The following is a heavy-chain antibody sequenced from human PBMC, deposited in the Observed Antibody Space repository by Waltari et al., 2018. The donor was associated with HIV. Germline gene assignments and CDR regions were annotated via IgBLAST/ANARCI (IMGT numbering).Heavy chain of an antibody. D-gene: IGHD4-17*01. J-gene: IGHJ4*02. CDR1: GYSFTTDW. V-gene: IGHV5-51*01. Sequence: LVQSGAEMKKPAESLKVSCRASGYSFTTDWIGWVRQLPGNGLEWMGLSEPGDSDTKYSRTFQGQVTRAVDTSKRTAYVRCSSVKASDTAMYYCVREETTGFGSWVQGTLVTVSS. CDR2: SEPGDSDT. CDR3: VREETTGFGS.